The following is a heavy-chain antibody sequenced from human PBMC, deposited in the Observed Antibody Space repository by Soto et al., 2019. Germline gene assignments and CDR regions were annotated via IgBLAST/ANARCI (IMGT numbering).Heavy chain of an antibody. CDR3: AFNWIDIYYMDV. Sequence: QVQLVESGGGVVQPGTSLRLSCAASGFTFSSYLMHWVRQAPGTGLEWVALISYDGSSKNYADSVKGRFTVSRDNSKNALYLQMNSLRADDTALYYCAFNWIDIYYMDVWGKGTTVTVSS. CDR1: GFTFSSYL. D-gene: IGHD1-1*01. J-gene: IGHJ6*03. V-gene: IGHV3-30*03. CDR2: ISYDGSSK.